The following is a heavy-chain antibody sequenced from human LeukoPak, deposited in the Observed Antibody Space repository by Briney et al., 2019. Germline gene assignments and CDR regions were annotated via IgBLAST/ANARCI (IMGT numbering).Heavy chain of an antibody. V-gene: IGHV3-7*01. CDR1: GFTFSSHW. CDR3: ARDHTVGQWPTHFDS. Sequence: GGSLRLSCGASGFTFSSHWMNWVRQAPWKGLEWVANIKQDGSEKYYVDSVKGRFTISRDNAKNSLYLQMNSLRVEDTAVYYCARDHTVGQWPTHFDSWGQGTLVTVSS. CDR2: IKQDGSEK. D-gene: IGHD6-19*01. J-gene: IGHJ4*02.